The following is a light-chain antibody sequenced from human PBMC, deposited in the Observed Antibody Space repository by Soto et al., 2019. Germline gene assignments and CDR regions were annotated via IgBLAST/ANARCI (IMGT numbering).Light chain of an antibody. Sequence: VMTQPPSVSGAPGQRVTISSTGSSSNIGAGYDVHWYQQLPGTAPKLLIYGNSNRPSGVPDRFSGSKSGTSASLAITGLQAEDEADYYCQSYDSSLSAYVFGTGTKVTVL. J-gene: IGLJ1*01. V-gene: IGLV1-40*01. CDR1: SSNIGAGYD. CDR2: GNS. CDR3: QSYDSSLSAYV.